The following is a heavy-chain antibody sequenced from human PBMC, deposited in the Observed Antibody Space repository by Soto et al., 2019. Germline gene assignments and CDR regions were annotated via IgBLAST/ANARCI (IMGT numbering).Heavy chain of an antibody. CDR3: ARAMDYYDSSGYYFDY. CDR2: IYYSGST. CDR1: GGSISSYY. V-gene: IGHV4-59*01. D-gene: IGHD3-22*01. J-gene: IGHJ4*02. Sequence: QVQLQESGPGLVKPSETLSLTCTVSGGSISSYYWSWIRQPPGKGLEWIGYIYYSGSTNYNPSLKSRVTISVDTSKNQFSLKLSSVTAADTAVYYCARAMDYYDSSGYYFDYWGQGTLVTVSS.